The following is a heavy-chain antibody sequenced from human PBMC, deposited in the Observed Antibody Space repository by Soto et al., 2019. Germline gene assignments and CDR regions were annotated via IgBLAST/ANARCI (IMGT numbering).Heavy chain of an antibody. CDR2: IYYSGST. V-gene: IGHV4-31*03. Sequence: QVQLQESGPGLVKPSQTLSLTCSVSGGSVSSGGYYWSWIRQHPGKDLEWIGYIYYSGSTYYNPSRKSRTTISQDTSKNRFSLKLSYVTAADTAVYHCATSDSHHYDSLTGYYRTEYFQHWGQGTLVTVSS. CDR1: GGSVSSGGYY. D-gene: IGHD3-9*01. CDR3: ATSDSHHYDSLTGYYRTEYFQH. J-gene: IGHJ1*01.